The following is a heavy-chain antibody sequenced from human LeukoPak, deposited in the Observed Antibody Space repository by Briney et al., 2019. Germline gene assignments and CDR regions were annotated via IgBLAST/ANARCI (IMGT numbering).Heavy chain of an antibody. J-gene: IGHJ4*02. CDR2: INHSGGA. Sequence: SETLSLTCAVYGGSFSGYYWSWIRQPPGKGLEWIGEINHSGGANYNPSLKSRVTISVDTSKNQFSLKLSSVTAADTAVYYCARHTTYRGLFDYWGQGTLATVSS. V-gene: IGHV4-34*01. CDR3: ARHTTYRGLFDY. CDR1: GGSFSGYY. D-gene: IGHD2/OR15-2a*01.